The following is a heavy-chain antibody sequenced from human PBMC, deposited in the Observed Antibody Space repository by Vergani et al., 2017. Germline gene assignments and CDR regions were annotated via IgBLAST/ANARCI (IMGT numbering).Heavy chain of an antibody. CDR2: ISSRSSYI. Sequence: EVQLVESGGGLVKPGGSLRLSCAASGFTFSSYSMNWVRQAPGKGLEWVSSISSRSSYIYYADSVKGRFTISRDNAKTSLYLQMNSLRADDTAVYYCARLYGGYDGWGQGTLVTVSS. V-gene: IGHV3-21*01. CDR1: GFTFSSYS. J-gene: IGHJ4*02. D-gene: IGHD5-12*01. CDR3: ARLYGGYDG.